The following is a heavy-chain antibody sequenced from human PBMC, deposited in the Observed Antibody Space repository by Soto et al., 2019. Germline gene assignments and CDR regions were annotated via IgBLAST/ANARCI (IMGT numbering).Heavy chain of an antibody. CDR1: GGPISSNIYY. Sequence: SETLSLTCTVSGGPISSNIYYWGWIRQPPGKGLERIGNIHYSGSTYYDSSLQSRVTISIDTSKNQFSLKLSSVTATDTAVYYCASQHYYDSSGYYVVYWGQGTLVTVSS. CDR3: ASQHYYDSSGYYVVY. J-gene: IGHJ4*02. V-gene: IGHV4-39*01. D-gene: IGHD3-22*01. CDR2: IHYSGST.